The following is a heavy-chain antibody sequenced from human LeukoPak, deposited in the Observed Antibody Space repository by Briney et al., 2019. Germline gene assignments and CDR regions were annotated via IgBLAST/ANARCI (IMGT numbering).Heavy chain of an antibody. J-gene: IGHJ4*02. CDR3: ARAHYDILTGSSMAYYFDY. CDR1: GGSISSGDYY. V-gene: IGHV4-30-4*01. Sequence: SETLSLTCTVSGGSISSGDYYWSWIRQPPGKGLERIGYIYYSGSTYYNPSLKSRVTISVDTSKNQFSLKLSSVTAADTAVYYCARAHYDILTGSSMAYYFDYWGQGTLVTVSS. D-gene: IGHD3-9*01. CDR2: IYYSGST.